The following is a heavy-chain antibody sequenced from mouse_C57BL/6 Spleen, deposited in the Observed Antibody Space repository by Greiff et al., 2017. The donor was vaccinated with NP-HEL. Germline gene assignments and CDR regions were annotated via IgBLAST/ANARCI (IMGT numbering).Heavy chain of an antibody. J-gene: IGHJ4*01. CDR2: IYPGSGST. CDR1: GYTFTSYW. D-gene: IGHD2-1*01. Sequence: VQLQQSGAELVKPGASVKMSCKASGYTFTSYWITWVKQRPGQGLEWIGDIYPGSGSTNYNEKFKSKATLTVDTSSSTAYMQLSSLTSEDSAVYYCARGAPNYFYAMDYWGQGTSVTVSS. CDR3: ARGAPNYFYAMDY. V-gene: IGHV1-55*01.